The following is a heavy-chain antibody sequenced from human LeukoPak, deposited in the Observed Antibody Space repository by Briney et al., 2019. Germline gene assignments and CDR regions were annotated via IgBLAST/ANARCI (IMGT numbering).Heavy chain of an antibody. D-gene: IGHD6-13*01. CDR1: GFTFSSYW. CDR3: AKPYSSSRTAGSNLFDS. CDR2: ISGSAIST. Sequence: PGGSLRLSCAASGFTFSSYWMNWARQAPGKGLEWVSTISGSAISTYYADSVKGRFTISRDNSNNSLYLQLNSLRAEDTAVYYCAKPYSSSRTAGSNLFDSWGQGTLVTVSS. V-gene: IGHV3-23*01. J-gene: IGHJ4*02.